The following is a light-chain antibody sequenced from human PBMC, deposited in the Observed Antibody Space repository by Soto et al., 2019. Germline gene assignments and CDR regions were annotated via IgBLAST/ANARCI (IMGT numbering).Light chain of an antibody. CDR2: DTS. CDR1: QSVVGGY. V-gene: IGKV3D-20*01. J-gene: IGKJ1*01. Sequence: DIVLTQSPATLSLSPGDRVTLSCGASQSVVGGYFAWYQQKPGLAPRLIIYDTSIRASGIPDRISGSGSGTHFTLTISRLEPEDLAVYYCQQYGSSPSFGQGTKVEI. CDR3: QQYGSSPS.